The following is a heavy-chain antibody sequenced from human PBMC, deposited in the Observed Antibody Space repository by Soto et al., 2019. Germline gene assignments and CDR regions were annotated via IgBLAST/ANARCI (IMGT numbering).Heavy chain of an antibody. J-gene: IGHJ4*02. CDR3: ARGAWGSIHDH. CDR1: GFTFSSYG. D-gene: IGHD3-16*01. CDR2: ISGSGDAT. V-gene: IGHV3-23*01. Sequence: EVQLLESGGGLVQPGGSLRLSCAASGFTFSSYGMSWVRRGPGKGLEWVSDISGSGDATNYADSVKGHFTISRDNSKNTLFLQMNSLGVEDTAIYYCARGAWGSIHDHWGQGTLVIVSS.